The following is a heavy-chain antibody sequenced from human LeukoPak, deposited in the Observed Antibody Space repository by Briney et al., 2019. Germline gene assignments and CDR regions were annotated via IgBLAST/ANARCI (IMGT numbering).Heavy chain of an antibody. Sequence: SETLSLTCAVYGGSFSGYYWSWICQPPGKGLEWIGEINHSGSTNYNPSLKSRVTISVDTSKNQFSLKLSSVTAADTAVYYCATTPRYYGSGSYVDYWGQGTLVTVSS. CDR2: INHSGST. CDR1: GGSFSGYY. V-gene: IGHV4-34*01. J-gene: IGHJ4*02. D-gene: IGHD3-10*01. CDR3: ATTPRYYGSGSYVDY.